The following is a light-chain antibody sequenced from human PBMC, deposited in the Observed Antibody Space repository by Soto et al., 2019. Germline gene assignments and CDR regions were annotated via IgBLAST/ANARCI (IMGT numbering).Light chain of an antibody. CDR3: QQYGSLPKT. Sequence: EIVLTQSPGTLSLSPGERATLSCRASQSVSSSYLAWYQQKPGQAPRLLIYGASSRATGIPHRFSGSGSGTDFTLTISRLEPEDFAGYYCQQYGSLPKTFGQGTKVEIK. CDR1: QSVSSSY. V-gene: IGKV3-20*01. CDR2: GAS. J-gene: IGKJ1*01.